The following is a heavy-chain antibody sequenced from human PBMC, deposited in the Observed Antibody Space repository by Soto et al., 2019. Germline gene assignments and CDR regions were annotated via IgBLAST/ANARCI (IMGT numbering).Heavy chain of an antibody. Sequence: ASVKVSCKASGYTFTSYYMHWVRQAPGQGLEWMGIINPSGGSTSYAQKFQGRVTMTRDTSTSTVYMELSSLRSEDTAVYYCARDRSVAADGMDWFDPWGQGTLVTVSS. V-gene: IGHV1-46*01. J-gene: IGHJ5*02. D-gene: IGHD6-13*01. CDR2: INPSGGST. CDR3: ARDRSVAADGMDWFDP. CDR1: GYTFTSYY.